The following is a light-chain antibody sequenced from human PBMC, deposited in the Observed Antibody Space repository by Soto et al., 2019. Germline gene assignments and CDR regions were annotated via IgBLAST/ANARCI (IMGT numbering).Light chain of an antibody. CDR1: QRFSSY. V-gene: IGKV3-20*01. Sequence: EIVFTQSPATLSWSPGERATLSCRASQRFSSYLSWYQQKPGQAPRLLIHDASNRATGIPARFSGSGSGTDFTLTISRLGPEDFAVDYCQQYGSSPPLTFGGGTKVDI. CDR3: QQYGSSPPLT. J-gene: IGKJ4*01. CDR2: DAS.